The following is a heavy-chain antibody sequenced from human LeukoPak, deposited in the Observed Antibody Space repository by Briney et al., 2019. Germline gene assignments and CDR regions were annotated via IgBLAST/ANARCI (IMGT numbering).Heavy chain of an antibody. CDR3: AKDGSGWYLGGYFDY. Sequence: GGSLRLSRAASGFTFSSYAMSWVRQAPGKGLEWVSAISGSGGSTYYADSVKGRFTISRDNSKNTLYLQMNSLRAEDTAVYYCAKDGSGWYLGGYFDYWGQGTLVTVSS. CDR2: ISGSGGST. J-gene: IGHJ4*02. CDR1: GFTFSSYA. V-gene: IGHV3-23*01. D-gene: IGHD6-19*01.